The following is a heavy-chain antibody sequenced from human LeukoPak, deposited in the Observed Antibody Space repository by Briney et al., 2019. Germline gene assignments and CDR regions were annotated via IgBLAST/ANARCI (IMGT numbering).Heavy chain of an antibody. V-gene: IGHV4-30-4*08. CDR3: ARATARITIFGVVPSDFDY. D-gene: IGHD3-3*01. CDR1: GGSISSGDYY. Sequence: SSETLSLTCTVSGGSISSGDYYWGWIRQPPGKGLEGIGYIYYSGSTYYNPSLKSRVTISVDTSKNQFSLKLSSMTAADTAVYYCARATARITIFGVVPSDFDYWGQGTLVTVSS. J-gene: IGHJ4*02. CDR2: IYYSGST.